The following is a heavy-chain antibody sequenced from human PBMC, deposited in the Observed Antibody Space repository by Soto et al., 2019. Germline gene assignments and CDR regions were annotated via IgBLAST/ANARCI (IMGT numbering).Heavy chain of an antibody. V-gene: IGHV5-51*01. CDR1: GYSFTSYW. D-gene: IGHD4-17*01. J-gene: IGHJ6*02. Sequence: GESLKISCKGSGYSFTSYWIGWVRQMPGKGLEWMGIIYPGDSDTRYSPSFQGQVTISADKSISTAYLQWSSLKASDTAMYYCARDYGDYGGYGYYFYGMDVWGQGTTVTVSS. CDR2: IYPGDSDT. CDR3: ARDYGDYGGYGYYFYGMDV.